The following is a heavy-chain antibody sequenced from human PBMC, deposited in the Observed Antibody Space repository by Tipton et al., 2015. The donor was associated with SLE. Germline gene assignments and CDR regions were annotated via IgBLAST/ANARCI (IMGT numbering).Heavy chain of an antibody. CDR1: GGSFSDYY. Sequence: TLSLTCSVSGGSFSDYYWSWIRQSPGRGLEWIGYIYTSGKTYFNPSLKSRLTFSIDTSKNQFSLKLSSVTAADTAIYYCARSDYDFWSGLDYWGQGTLVTVSS. J-gene: IGHJ4*02. V-gene: IGHV4-4*09. CDR3: ARSDYDFWSGLDY. D-gene: IGHD3-3*01. CDR2: IYTSGKT.